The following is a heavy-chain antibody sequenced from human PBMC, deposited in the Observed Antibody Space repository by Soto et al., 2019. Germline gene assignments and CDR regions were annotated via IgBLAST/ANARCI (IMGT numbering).Heavy chain of an antibody. V-gene: IGHV1-3*01. J-gene: IGHJ6*02. CDR2: INAGNGNT. CDR1: GYTFTSYA. CDR3: ASPRLAVAGTFYYYYGMDV. D-gene: IGHD6-19*01. Sequence: QVQLVQSGAEVKKPGASVKVSCKASGYTFTSYAMHWVRQAPGQRLEWMGWINAGNGNTKYSQKFQGRVTITRDTSASTAYMKLSSLRSEATAVYYCASPRLAVAGTFYYYYGMDVWGQGTTVTVSS.